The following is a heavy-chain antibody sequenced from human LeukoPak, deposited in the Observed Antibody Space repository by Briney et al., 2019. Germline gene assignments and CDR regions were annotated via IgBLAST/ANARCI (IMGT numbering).Heavy chain of an antibody. V-gene: IGHV1-18*01. J-gene: IGHJ4*02. D-gene: IGHD6-19*01. Sequence: APVKVSCKASGYTFTSYGISWVRQAPGQGLEWMGWISAYNGNTNYAQNLQGRVTMTTDTSTSTAYMELRSLRSDDTAVYYCARVGIAVAGTESDYWGQGTLVTVSS. CDR3: ARVGIAVAGTESDY. CDR1: GYTFTSYG. CDR2: ISAYNGNT.